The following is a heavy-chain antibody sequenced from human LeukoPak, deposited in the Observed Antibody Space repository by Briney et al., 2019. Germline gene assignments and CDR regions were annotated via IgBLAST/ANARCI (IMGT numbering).Heavy chain of an antibody. V-gene: IGHV1-18*01. D-gene: IGHD3-22*01. Sequence: ASVKVSCTASGYTFTSYGISWVRQAPGQGLEWMGWISAYNGNTNYAQKLQGRVTMTTDTSTSTAYMELRSLRSDDTAVYYCARDFLNGNYYDSSGYSDYWGQGTLVTVSS. J-gene: IGHJ4*02. CDR3: ARDFLNGNYYDSSGYSDY. CDR1: GYTFTSYG. CDR2: ISAYNGNT.